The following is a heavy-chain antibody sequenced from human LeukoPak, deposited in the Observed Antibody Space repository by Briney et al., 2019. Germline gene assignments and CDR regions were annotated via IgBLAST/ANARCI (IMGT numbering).Heavy chain of an antibody. CDR1: GFTFSSYA. D-gene: IGHD5-12*01. CDR2: ISGSGGST. Sequence: SGGSLRLSCAASGFTFSSYAMSWVRQAPGKGLEWVSAISGSGGSTYYADSVKGRSTISRDKSKNTLHLQMSSLRVEDTAVYYCARSFGVYSGYDGEVPWYFDVWGRGTLVTVSS. V-gene: IGHV3-23*01. CDR3: ARSFGVYSGYDGEVPWYFDV. J-gene: IGHJ2*01.